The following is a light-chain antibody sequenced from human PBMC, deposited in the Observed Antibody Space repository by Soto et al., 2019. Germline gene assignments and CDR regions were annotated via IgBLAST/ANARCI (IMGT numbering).Light chain of an antibody. CDR1: SSDVGGYNF. CDR3: RSSASSSTEV. CDR2: DVS. V-gene: IGLV2-14*01. Sequence: QSVLTQPASVSGSPGQSITISCTGTSSDVGGYNFVSWYQQHPGKAPILMIFDVSDRPSGVSNRFSGSKSGNTASLTISGLQAEDESDYDCRSSASSSTEVFGTGTNVTV. J-gene: IGLJ1*01.